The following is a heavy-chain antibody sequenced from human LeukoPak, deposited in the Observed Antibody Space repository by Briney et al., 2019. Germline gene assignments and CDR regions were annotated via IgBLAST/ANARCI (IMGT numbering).Heavy chain of an antibody. CDR2: IGTAGDT. Sequence: TEGSLRLSCAASGFTFSSYDMHWVRQPTGEGLEWVSAIGTAGDTYYSHSVKGRFTISRENAKNSLYLHMNSLSAGDTAVYFCARGHMLTGYYNFAWFDPWGQGTLVTVSS. J-gene: IGHJ5*02. V-gene: IGHV3-13*01. CDR1: GFTFSSYD. CDR3: ARGHMLTGYYNFAWFDP. D-gene: IGHD3-9*01.